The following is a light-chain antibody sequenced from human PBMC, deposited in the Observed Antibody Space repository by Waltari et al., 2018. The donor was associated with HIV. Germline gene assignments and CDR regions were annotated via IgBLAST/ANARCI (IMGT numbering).Light chain of an antibody. CDR3: QQSDSSFRT. Sequence: DILLTQSPSSLSASVGDRVTITCRASQNIYSYLTWYQQKPGKAPALLFYAAGSLHSGVPSRFSGSGYGTEFTLTISSMQPDDFATYYCQQSDSSFRTFGQGTKVDIK. V-gene: IGKV1-39*01. CDR2: AAG. CDR1: QNIYSY. J-gene: IGKJ1*01.